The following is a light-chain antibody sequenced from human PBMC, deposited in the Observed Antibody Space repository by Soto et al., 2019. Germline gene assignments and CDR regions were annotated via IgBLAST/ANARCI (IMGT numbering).Light chain of an antibody. CDR1: QTITNY. V-gene: IGKV1-39*01. J-gene: IGKJ1*01. Sequence: DIHMTHAPSSLSASLGDMVAITVRASQTITNYLNWYQQQSGKAPKLLIYATDTLQSGVPSRFSGSGSGTDYTLTISSLQPDDFATYYCQQYNSYSGTFGQGTKVDIK. CDR2: ATD. CDR3: QQYNSYSGT.